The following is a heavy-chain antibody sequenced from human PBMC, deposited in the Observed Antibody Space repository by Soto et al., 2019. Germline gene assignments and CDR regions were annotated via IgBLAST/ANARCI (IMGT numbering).Heavy chain of an antibody. Sequence: ASVKVSCKASGYTFTGYHMHWVRQAPGQGLEWMGWINPNSGGTNYAQKFQGWVTMTRDTSISTAYMELSRLRSDDTAVYYCAREHDFWSGHYYYYGMDVWGQGTTVTVSS. CDR1: GYTFTGYH. CDR3: AREHDFWSGHYYYYGMDV. J-gene: IGHJ6*02. V-gene: IGHV1-2*04. D-gene: IGHD3-3*01. CDR2: INPNSGGT.